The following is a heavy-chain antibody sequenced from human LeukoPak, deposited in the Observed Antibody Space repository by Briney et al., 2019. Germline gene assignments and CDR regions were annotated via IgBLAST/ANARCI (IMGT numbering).Heavy chain of an antibody. CDR1: GGSISSSSYY. Sequence: PSETLSLTCTVSGGSISSSSYYWGWIRQPPGKGLEWIGEINHSGSTNYNPSLKSRVTISVDTSKNQFSLKLSSVTTADTAVYYCARARGSSSLNYWGQGTLVTVSS. J-gene: IGHJ4*02. D-gene: IGHD6-13*01. CDR2: INHSGST. V-gene: IGHV4-39*07. CDR3: ARARGSSSLNY.